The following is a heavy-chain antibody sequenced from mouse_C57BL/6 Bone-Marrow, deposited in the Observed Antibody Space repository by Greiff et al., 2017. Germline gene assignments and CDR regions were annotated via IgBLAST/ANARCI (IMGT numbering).Heavy chain of an antibody. CDR2: IDPSDSET. V-gene: IGHV1-52*01. CDR1: GYTFTSYW. D-gene: IGHD1-1*01. Sequence: QVQLQQPGAELVRPGSSVKLSCKASGYTFTSYWMHWVKQRPIQGLEWIGNIDPSDSETHYNQKVKDKATLTVDKSSSTAYMQLSSLTSEDSAVYYCASPFLYYGSSYWYFDVWGTGTTVTVSS. CDR3: ASPFLYYGSSYWYFDV. J-gene: IGHJ1*03.